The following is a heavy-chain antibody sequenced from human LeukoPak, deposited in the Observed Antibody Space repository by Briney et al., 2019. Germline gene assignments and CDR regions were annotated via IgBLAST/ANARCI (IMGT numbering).Heavy chain of an antibody. J-gene: IGHJ6*03. CDR1: GYTFTGYY. CDR3: ARVKGTGVWFGEFYYMDV. Sequence: ASVKVSCKASGYTFTGYYMHWVRQAPGQGLEWMGWINPNSGGTNYAQKFQGRVTMTRDTSISTAYMELSRLRSDDTAVYYCARVKGTGVWFGEFYYMDVWGKGTTVTVSS. D-gene: IGHD3-10*01. CDR2: INPNSGGT. V-gene: IGHV1-2*02.